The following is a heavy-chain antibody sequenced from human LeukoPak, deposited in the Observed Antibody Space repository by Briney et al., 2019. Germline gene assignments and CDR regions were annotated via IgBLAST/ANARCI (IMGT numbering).Heavy chain of an antibody. Sequence: ASVKVSCKASGYTFTGYYMHWVRQAPGQGLEWMGWINPNSGGTNYAQKFQGRVTMTRDTSISTAYMELGRLRSDDTAVYYCARGSAKDIVVVPTDWGQGTLVTVSS. J-gene: IGHJ4*02. CDR3: ARGSAKDIVVVPTD. CDR2: INPNSGGT. D-gene: IGHD2-2*01. CDR1: GYTFTGYY. V-gene: IGHV1-2*02.